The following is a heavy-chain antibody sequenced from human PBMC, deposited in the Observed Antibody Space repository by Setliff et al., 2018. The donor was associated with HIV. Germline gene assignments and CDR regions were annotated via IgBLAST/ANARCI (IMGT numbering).Heavy chain of an antibody. V-gene: IGHV1-2*06. CDR2: INPKTGVA. D-gene: IGHD2-15*01. J-gene: IGHJ5*02. Sequence: ASVKVSCKASGYTFVDYYIHWVRQVPGKGIEWMGRINPKTGVATHARIFQDRIILTRDTSTSIAYMELIRPKHDDTAFYFCTRAHFLLTETRNWFDPWGQGTLVTVSS. CDR3: TRAHFLLTETRNWFDP. CDR1: GYTFVDYY.